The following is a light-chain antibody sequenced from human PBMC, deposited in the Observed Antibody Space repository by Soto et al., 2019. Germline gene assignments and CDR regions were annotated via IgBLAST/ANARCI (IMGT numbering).Light chain of an antibody. CDR1: QDIRKD. CDR2: GAS. V-gene: IGKV1-6*01. J-gene: IGKJ2*01. CDR3: LQDYNSPFT. Sequence: AIQITQSTSSLSASVGDRVTITCRASQDIRKDLAWYQQKPGKAPQILIYGASTLQTGVASRFSGSGSATDFTLTISSLQPEDSAAYYCLQDYNSPFTFAQGTKVDIK.